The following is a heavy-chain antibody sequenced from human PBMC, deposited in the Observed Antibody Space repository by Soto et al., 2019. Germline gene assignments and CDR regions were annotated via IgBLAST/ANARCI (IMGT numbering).Heavy chain of an antibody. Sequence: QVQLVQSGAEVKKPGASVKVSCKASGYTFTSYGISWVRQAPGQGLEWMGWISAYNGNTNYAQKLQGRVTMTTDTSTSTADMELRSLRSDDTAVYYCARVGPYSGYDWPFDYWGQGTLVTVSS. V-gene: IGHV1-18*01. CDR2: ISAYNGNT. CDR3: ARVGPYSGYDWPFDY. D-gene: IGHD5-12*01. J-gene: IGHJ4*02. CDR1: GYTFTSYG.